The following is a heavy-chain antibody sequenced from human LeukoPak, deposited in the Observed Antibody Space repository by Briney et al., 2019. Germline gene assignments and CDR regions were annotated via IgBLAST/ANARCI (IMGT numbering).Heavy chain of an antibody. CDR3: AKEQRPYSGYFDL. CDR1: GFTFSSYW. V-gene: IGHV3-7*01. J-gene: IGHJ2*01. D-gene: IGHD6-25*01. Sequence: GGSLRLSCAASGFTFSSYWMSWVRQAPGKGLEWVANIKQDGSEKYYVDSVKGRFTNSRDNAKNSLYLQMNSLRAEDTAVYYCAKEQRPYSGYFDLWGRGTLVTVSS. CDR2: IKQDGSEK.